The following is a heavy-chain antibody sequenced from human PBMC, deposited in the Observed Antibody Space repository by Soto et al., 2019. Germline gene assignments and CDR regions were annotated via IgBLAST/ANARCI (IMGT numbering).Heavy chain of an antibody. CDR3: ARDRTVTTGEGWFDP. CDR2: IYTSGST. D-gene: IGHD4-17*01. J-gene: IGHJ5*02. Sequence: SDTVSLTYTVSVGSISSYYWSWIRQPAGKGLEWIGRIYTSGSTNYNPSLKSRVTMPVDTSKNQFSLKLSSVTAADTAVYYCARDRTVTTGEGWFDPWGQGTLVTVSS. V-gene: IGHV4-4*07. CDR1: VGSISSYY.